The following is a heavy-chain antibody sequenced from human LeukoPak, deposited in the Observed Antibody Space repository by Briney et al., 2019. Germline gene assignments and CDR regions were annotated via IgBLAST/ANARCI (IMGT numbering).Heavy chain of an antibody. V-gene: IGHV5-51*01. CDR1: GYSFTSYW. CDR2: IYPGDSDT. J-gene: IGHJ6*03. D-gene: IGHD5-18*01. CDR3: ARVDAAMTYDMDV. Sequence: GESLKISCKGSGYSFTSYWIGWVRQMPGKGLEWMGIIYPGDSDTRYSPSFQGQVTISADKSISTAYLQWSSLKASDAAMYYCARVDAAMTYDMDVWGKGTTVTVSS.